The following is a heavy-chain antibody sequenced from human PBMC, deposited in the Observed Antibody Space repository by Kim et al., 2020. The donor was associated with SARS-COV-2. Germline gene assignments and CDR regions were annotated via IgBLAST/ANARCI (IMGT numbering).Heavy chain of an antibody. CDR2: ISGNGVNK. Sequence: GGSLRPSCVASGFTFDTYAMSWVRQAPGKGLEWVSVISGNGVNKFYADSVRGRFTISRDNSKNTLYLQMNSLRDEDTALYYCAKVVVMDGYNYFYYYGMDVWGQGTAVTVSS. CDR3: AKVVVMDGYNYFYYYGMDV. D-gene: IGHD3-22*01. CDR1: GFTFDTYA. V-gene: IGHV3-23*01. J-gene: IGHJ6*02.